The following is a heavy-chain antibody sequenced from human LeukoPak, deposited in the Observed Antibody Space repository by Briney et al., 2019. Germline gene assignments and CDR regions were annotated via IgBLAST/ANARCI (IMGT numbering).Heavy chain of an antibody. D-gene: IGHD3-3*01. CDR3: AVGTFGVVINYYGMDV. V-gene: IGHV4-34*01. CDR2: IYYSGST. Sequence: SETLSLTCAVYGGSFSGYYWSWIRQPPGKGLEWIGSIYYSGSTYYNPSLKSRVTISVDTSKNQFSLKLSSVTAADTALYYCAVGTFGVVINYYGMDVWGQGTTVTVSS. J-gene: IGHJ6*02. CDR1: GGSFSGYY.